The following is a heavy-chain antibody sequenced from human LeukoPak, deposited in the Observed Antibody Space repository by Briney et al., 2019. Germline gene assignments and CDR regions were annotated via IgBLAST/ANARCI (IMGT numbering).Heavy chain of an antibody. D-gene: IGHD3-10*02. Sequence: PGGSLRLPCAASGFTFSNNAMIWVRQAPGKGLQWVSSLIGSDGSTYYADFVKGRFTISGDNSKNTLYLQMNSLRAEDTAIYYCARTIFSDFWGQGTLVTVSS. J-gene: IGHJ4*02. V-gene: IGHV3-23*01. CDR2: LIGSDGST. CDR1: GFTFSNNA. CDR3: ARTIFSDF.